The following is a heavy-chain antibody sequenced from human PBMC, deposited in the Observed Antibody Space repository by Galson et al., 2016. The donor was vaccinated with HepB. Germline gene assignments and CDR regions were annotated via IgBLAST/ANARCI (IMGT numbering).Heavy chain of an antibody. CDR2: VSFDGRKK. CDR3: TRAVTVDQDVYYYAMDV. CDR1: GFTFSNYA. J-gene: IGHJ6*02. Sequence: SLRLSCAASGFTFSNYAMHWVRQAPGKGLEWVAVVSFDGRKKYYADSMKGRFTISRDNAKNTQYLQMNSLRAEDTAVYYCTRAVTVDQDVYYYAMDVWGQGTKVTVPS. D-gene: IGHD4-23*01. V-gene: IGHV3-30*04.